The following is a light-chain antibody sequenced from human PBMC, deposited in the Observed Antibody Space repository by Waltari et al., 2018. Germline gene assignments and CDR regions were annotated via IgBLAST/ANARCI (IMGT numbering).Light chain of an antibody. CDR2: YDS. CDR1: NIGMRH. V-gene: IGLV3-21*04. J-gene: IGLJ1*01. Sequence: YVLTQPPSVSVAPGETARITCDGDNIGMRHVHWYQQRAGQAPRLVISYDSVRPPGIPEQFSASNSGTTSTLTISRVEAGDEADYFCHVWDSSSDHVFGTGTKVTVL. CDR3: HVWDSSSDHV.